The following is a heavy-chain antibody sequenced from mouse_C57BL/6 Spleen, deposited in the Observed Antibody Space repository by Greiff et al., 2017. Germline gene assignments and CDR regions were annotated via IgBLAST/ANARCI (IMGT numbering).Heavy chain of an antibody. CDR3: ARKGYAMDY. J-gene: IGHJ4*01. CDR2: IDPSDSYT. Sequence: ESGAELVRPGTSVKLSCKASGYTFTSYWMHWVKQRPGQGLEWIGVIDPSDSYTNYNQKFKGKATLTVDTSSSTAYMQLSSLTSEDSAVYYCARKGYAMDYWGQGTSVTVSS. V-gene: IGHV1-59*01. CDR1: GYTFTSYW.